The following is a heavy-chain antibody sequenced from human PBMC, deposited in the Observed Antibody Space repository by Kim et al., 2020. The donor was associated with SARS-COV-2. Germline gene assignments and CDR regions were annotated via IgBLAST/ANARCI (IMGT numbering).Heavy chain of an antibody. Sequence: GGTLRLSCAASGFNFSTYAMSWVRQAPGKGQEWVSTITGSGESTYYADSVKGRFINSRDNSKNTPSLQMNSLRAEDTAKYYCAKGSGSNGYYVDHWGQGTLVTVSS. CDR1: GFNFSTYA. D-gene: IGHD3-22*01. CDR2: ITGSGEST. CDR3: AKGSGSNGYYVDH. V-gene: IGHV3-23*01. J-gene: IGHJ4*02.